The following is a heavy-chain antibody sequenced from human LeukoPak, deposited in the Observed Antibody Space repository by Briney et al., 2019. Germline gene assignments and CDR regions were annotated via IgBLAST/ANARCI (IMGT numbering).Heavy chain of an antibody. CDR3: AGSTSGSYYGH. CDR2: IYYSGST. CDR1: GGSISSHY. D-gene: IGHD1-26*01. J-gene: IGHJ4*02. Sequence: SETLSLTCTVSGGSISSHYWSWIRQPPGKGLEWIGYIYYSGSTNYNPSLKSRVTISVDTSKNQFSLKLSSVTAADTAVYYCAGSTSGSYYGHWGQGTLVTVSS. V-gene: IGHV4-59*11.